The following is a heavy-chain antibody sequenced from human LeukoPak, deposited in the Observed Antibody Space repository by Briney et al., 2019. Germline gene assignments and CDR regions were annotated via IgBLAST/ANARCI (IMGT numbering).Heavy chain of an antibody. CDR1: GGSISSYY. J-gene: IGHJ4*02. Sequence: PSETLSLTCTVSGGSISSYYWSWIRQPPGKGLEWIGYIYYSGSTNYNPSLKSRVTISVDTSKNQFSLKLSSVTAADTAVYYCASGDYVWGSIASVENYWGQGTLVTVSS. V-gene: IGHV4-59*01. CDR2: IYYSGST. CDR3: ASGDYVWGSIASVENY. D-gene: IGHD3-16*01.